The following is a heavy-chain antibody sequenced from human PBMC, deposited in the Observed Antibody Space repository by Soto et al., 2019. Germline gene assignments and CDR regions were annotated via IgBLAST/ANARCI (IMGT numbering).Heavy chain of an antibody. Sequence: EVQLVESGGGLVQPGGSLRLSCAASGFTFNSYWMHWVRHAPGKGLVLVSRINSDGSSTYYADSVKGRSTISRDNAKNTLYPQVNSLRAEGRAVYYCATHLPNYWGQGTLVTVSS. CDR2: INSDGSST. CDR1: GFTFNSYW. CDR3: ATHLPNY. J-gene: IGHJ4*02. V-gene: IGHV3-74*01.